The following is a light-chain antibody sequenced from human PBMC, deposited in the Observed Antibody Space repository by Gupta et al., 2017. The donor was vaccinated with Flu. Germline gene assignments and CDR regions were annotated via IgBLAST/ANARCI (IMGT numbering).Light chain of an antibody. J-gene: IGKJ1*01. CDR2: KAS. Sequence: DLQMPQSPSPLSASLGDRLPITFRSIQSISSGLAWYQQKPGKAPKLLIYKASSLESGVPARFSGSGSGTEFTLTISSLKPDDCATYYCKQYKSYPWTFGQGTKVEIK. CDR1: QSISSG. CDR3: KQYKSYPWT. V-gene: IGKV1-5*03.